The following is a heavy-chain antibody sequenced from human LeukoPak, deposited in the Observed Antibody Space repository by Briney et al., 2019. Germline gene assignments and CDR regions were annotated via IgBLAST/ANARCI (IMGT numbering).Heavy chain of an antibody. J-gene: IGHJ6*02. Sequence: ASVKVSCKASGYTFTSYGISWVRQAPGQGLEWMGWTSAHNDDTNYAETLQGRLTMTTDISTSTAYMELTSLRSDDTAVYYCAREVVAGWSGMDVWGQGTTVTVSS. CDR2: TSAHNDDT. V-gene: IGHV1-18*01. CDR1: GYTFTSYG. D-gene: IGHD6-19*01. CDR3: AREVVAGWSGMDV.